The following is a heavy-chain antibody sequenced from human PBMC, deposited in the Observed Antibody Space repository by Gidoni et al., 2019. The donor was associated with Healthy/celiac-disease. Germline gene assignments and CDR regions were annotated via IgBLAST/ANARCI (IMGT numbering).Heavy chain of an antibody. CDR2: ISWNSGSI. Sequence: EVQLVESGGGLVQPGRSLRLSCPAAGFTFDDYAMPWVRQDPGKGLEWVSGISWNSGSIGYADSVKGRFTISRDNAKNSLYLQMNSLRAEDTALYYCAKDRGSTVTTEFDYWGQGTLVTVSS. D-gene: IGHD4-17*01. CDR3: AKDRGSTVTTEFDY. J-gene: IGHJ4*02. CDR1: GFTFDDYA. V-gene: IGHV3-9*01.